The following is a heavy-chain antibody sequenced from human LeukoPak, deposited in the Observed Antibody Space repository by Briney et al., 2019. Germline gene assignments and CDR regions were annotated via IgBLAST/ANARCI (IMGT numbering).Heavy chain of an antibody. CDR1: GFTFSSYS. J-gene: IGHJ4*02. D-gene: IGHD5-12*01. CDR3: AKDQRPDSGYDIDY. CDR2: IFADDGST. Sequence: PGGSLRLSCAASGFTFSSYSMSWVRQAPGKGLDWVSVIFADDGSTKYADSVKGRFTISRDTSKNTLYLQMHNLRAEDTAVYYCAKDQRPDSGYDIDYWGQGTLVTVSS. V-gene: IGHV3-23*03.